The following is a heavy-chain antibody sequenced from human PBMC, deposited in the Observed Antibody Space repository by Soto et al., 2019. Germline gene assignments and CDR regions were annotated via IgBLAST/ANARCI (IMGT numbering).Heavy chain of an antibody. V-gene: IGHV1-3*05. CDR2: INAGNSNT. CDR3: ARSIVVVTALDY. CDR1: GYTFTSYA. D-gene: IGHD2-21*02. J-gene: IGHJ4*02. Sequence: QVQLVQSGAEEKKPGASVKVSCKASGYTFTSYAMLWVRQAPGQRLEWMGWINAGNSNTKYSQKFQGRVTITRDTSASAAYMELSSLRSEDTAVYYCARSIVVVTALDYWGQGTLVTVSS.